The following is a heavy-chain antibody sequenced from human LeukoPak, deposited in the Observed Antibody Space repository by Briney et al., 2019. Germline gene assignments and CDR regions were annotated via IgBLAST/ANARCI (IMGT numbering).Heavy chain of an antibody. CDR1: GFTFSSYE. J-gene: IGHJ4*02. CDR2: ISSSGSTI. V-gene: IGHV3-48*03. Sequence: PGGSLRLSCAASGFTFSSYEMNWVRQAPGRGLEWVSYISSSGSTIYYADSVKGRFTISRDNAKNSVYLQMNSLRAEDTAVYYCARGGRFRGVTTDYWGQGTLVTVSS. D-gene: IGHD3-10*01. CDR3: ARGGRFRGVTTDY.